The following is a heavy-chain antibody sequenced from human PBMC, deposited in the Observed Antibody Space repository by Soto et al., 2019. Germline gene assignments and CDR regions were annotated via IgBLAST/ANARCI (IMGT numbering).Heavy chain of an antibody. Sequence: QVQLVQSGAEVKKPGASVKVSCKASGYTFTSYGISWVRQAPGQGLEWMGWISAYNGNTNYAQKHQGRVTMTTDTSTSTAYMELRSLRSDDTAVYYCAREVVRGLPTVRGWFDPWGQGTLVTVSS. J-gene: IGHJ5*02. V-gene: IGHV1-18*01. D-gene: IGHD3-10*01. CDR2: ISAYNGNT. CDR3: AREVVRGLPTVRGWFDP. CDR1: GYTFTSYG.